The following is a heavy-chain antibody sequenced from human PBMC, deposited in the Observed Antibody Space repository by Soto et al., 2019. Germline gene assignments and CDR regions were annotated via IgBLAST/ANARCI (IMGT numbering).Heavy chain of an antibody. CDR2: IIPISGRT. J-gene: IGHJ4*02. V-gene: IGHV1-69*01. CDR3: ATRGTQGRWLEFADY. D-gene: IGHD5-12*01. CDR1: GGTFSSLG. Sequence: QVQLVQSGAEVKRPGSSVKVSCEASGGTFSSLGFTWVRRAPGQGLEWMGGIIPISGRTTFAPKFLGRVTITADESTRTTYMELTALTSDDTAIYYCATRGTQGRWLEFADYWVQGTLVTVSS.